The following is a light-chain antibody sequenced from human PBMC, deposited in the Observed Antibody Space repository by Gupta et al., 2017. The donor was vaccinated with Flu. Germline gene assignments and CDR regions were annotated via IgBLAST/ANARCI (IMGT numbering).Light chain of an antibody. CDR2: EVT. Sequence: QSALTQPPSVSGSPGQSVTISCTGTSSDIGNYNRVSWYQQSPDTAPKLMIYEVTKRPAGVPERFSGSKSDNTASLTISGVQAEDEADYYCSSDTSSSTYVFGTGTKVTVL. J-gene: IGLJ1*01. CDR1: SSDIGNYNR. V-gene: IGLV2-18*02. CDR3: SSDTSSSTYV.